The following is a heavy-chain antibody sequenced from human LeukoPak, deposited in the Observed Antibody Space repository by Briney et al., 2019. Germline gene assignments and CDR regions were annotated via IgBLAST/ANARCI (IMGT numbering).Heavy chain of an antibody. V-gene: IGHV3-23*01. CDR1: GFTFSSYA. D-gene: IGHD2-8*01. CDR3: AAVLRGYYFDY. Sequence: PGGSLRLSCAASGFTFSSYAMSWVRQAPGKGLEWVSTISVSGGSTYHADSVKGRFTISRDNTKNTLYLQMNSLRAEDTAVYYCAAVLRGYYFDYWGQGTLVTVSS. CDR2: ISVSGGST. J-gene: IGHJ4*02.